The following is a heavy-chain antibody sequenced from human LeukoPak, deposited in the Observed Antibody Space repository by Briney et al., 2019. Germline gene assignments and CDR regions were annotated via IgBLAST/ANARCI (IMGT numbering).Heavy chain of an antibody. CDR3: AREGRDGYQIFDY. D-gene: IGHD5-18*01. V-gene: IGHV4-31*03. J-gene: IGHJ4*02. Sequence: PSETLSLTCTVSGGSVSSGGYYWGWIRQHPVKGLEWIGYIYYSGSTYYNPSLKSRLTISVDTSKNQFSLKLSSVTAADTAVYYCAREGRDGYQIFDYWGQGTLVTVSS. CDR1: GGSVSSGGYY. CDR2: IYYSGST.